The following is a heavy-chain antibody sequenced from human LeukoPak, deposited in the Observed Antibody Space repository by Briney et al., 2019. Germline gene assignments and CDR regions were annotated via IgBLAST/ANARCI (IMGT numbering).Heavy chain of an antibody. J-gene: IGHJ4*02. Sequence: GGSLRLSCAASGFTFSSYAMSWVRQAPGKGLEWVSGISWNSGSIGYADSVKGRFTISRDNAKNSLYLQMNSLRAEDTALYYCAKGILPAVAGPVGYWGQGTLVTVSS. D-gene: IGHD6-19*01. CDR1: GFTFSSYA. V-gene: IGHV3-9*01. CDR3: AKGILPAVAGPVGY. CDR2: ISWNSGSI.